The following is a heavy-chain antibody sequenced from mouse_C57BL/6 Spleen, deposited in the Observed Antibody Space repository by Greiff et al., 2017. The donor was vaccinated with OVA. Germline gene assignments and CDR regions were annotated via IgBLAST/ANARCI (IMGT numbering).Heavy chain of an antibody. CDR2: IYPGDGDT. Sequence: VQLQQSGAELVKPGASVKISCKASGYAFSSYWMHWVKQRPGKGLEWIGQIYPGDGDTNYNGKFKGKATLTADKSSSTAYMQLSSLTSEDSAVYFCARGGLRLLDYWGQGTTLTVSS. CDR3: ARGGLRLLDY. J-gene: IGHJ2*01. CDR1: GYAFSSYW. V-gene: IGHV1-80*01. D-gene: IGHD2-2*01.